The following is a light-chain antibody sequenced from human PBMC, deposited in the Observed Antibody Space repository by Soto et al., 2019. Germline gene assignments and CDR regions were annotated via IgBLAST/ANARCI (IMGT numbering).Light chain of an antibody. J-gene: IGKJ5*01. CDR3: QQYNNWPPIT. Sequence: DIVMTQSPANLSVSPGERASLSGRASQSVSSNLAWYQQKPGQAPRLLISGAYNRATGIPARFSGSGSGAEFTLTIRSLKSEDFAVYYGQQYNNWPPITFGQEKRVEI. V-gene: IGKV3D-15*01. CDR1: QSVSSN. CDR2: GAY.